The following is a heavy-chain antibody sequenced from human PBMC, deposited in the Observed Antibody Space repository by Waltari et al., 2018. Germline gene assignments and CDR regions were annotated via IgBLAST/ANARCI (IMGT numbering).Heavy chain of an antibody. D-gene: IGHD5-18*01. J-gene: IGHJ4*02. V-gene: IGHV3-53*01. CDR3: ARDDSYGQFMRFDF. CDR1: GLTVRCKY. CDR2: IYSGGNT. Sequence: EVQLVESGGGLIKPGGSLRLRWEASGLTVRCKYMSWVRQAPGKGLEWLSAIYSGGNTFYADSVKGRFNISIDNSKNTLYLQMNSLRVDDTAVYYGARDDSYGQFMRFDFWGQGTVVTVSS.